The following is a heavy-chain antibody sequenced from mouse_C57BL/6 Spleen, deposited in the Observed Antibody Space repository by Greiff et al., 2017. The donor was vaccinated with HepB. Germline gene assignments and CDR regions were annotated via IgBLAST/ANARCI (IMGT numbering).Heavy chain of an antibody. CDR2: IYPGDGDT. CDR1: GYAFSSYW. CDR3: ARSPDGSYYAMDY. J-gene: IGHJ4*01. V-gene: IGHV1-80*01. Sequence: VQLQQSGAELVKPGASVKISCKASGYAFSSYWMNWVKQRPGKGLEWIGQIYPGDGDTNYNGKFKGKATLTADKSSSTAYMQLSSLTSEDSAVYFCARSPDGSYYAMDYWGQGTSVTVSS. D-gene: IGHD2-3*01.